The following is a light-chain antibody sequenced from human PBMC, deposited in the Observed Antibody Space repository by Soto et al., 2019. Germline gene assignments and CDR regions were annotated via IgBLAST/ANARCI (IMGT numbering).Light chain of an antibody. CDR2: AAS. V-gene: IGKV1-39*01. J-gene: IGKJ1*01. CDR1: QSISSY. CDR3: QRSYSTTWT. Sequence: DIQMTQSPSSLSASVGDRVTITCRASQSISSYLNWYQQKPGKAPKLLIYAASSLQSGVPSRFSGSGSGTDFTLPISSLQPEDFATYYCQRSYSTTWTFGQGTKGEIK.